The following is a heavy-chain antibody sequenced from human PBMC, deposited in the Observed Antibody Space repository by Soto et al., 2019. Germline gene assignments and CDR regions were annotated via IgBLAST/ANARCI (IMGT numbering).Heavy chain of an antibody. Sequence: ASVKVSCKASGYTFTSYDINGVRQATGQGLEWMGWMNPNSGNTGYAQKFQGRVTMTRNTSISTAYMELSSLRSEDTAVYYCARGRTYCSSTSCLYYFDYWGQGTLVTVS. J-gene: IGHJ4*02. CDR3: ARGRTYCSSTSCLYYFDY. CDR2: MNPNSGNT. V-gene: IGHV1-8*01. CDR1: GYTFTSYD. D-gene: IGHD2-2*01.